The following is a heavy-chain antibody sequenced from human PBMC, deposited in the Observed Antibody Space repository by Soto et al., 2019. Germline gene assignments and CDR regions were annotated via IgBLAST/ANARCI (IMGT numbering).Heavy chain of an antibody. CDR3: ARDRITARGDAFDL. J-gene: IGHJ3*01. D-gene: IGHD3-10*01. CDR2: IIPIPDIT. V-gene: IGHV1-69*08. Sequence: QVQLVQSGAEVRKPRSSVKVSCKAPGGTFSTYIISWVRQAPGQGLEWMGRIIPIPDITNYAQKFQGRVTVTADISTSTAYMELSSLRSEYGAVEYCARDRITARGDAFDLWGQGTMVTVSS. CDR1: GGTFSTYI.